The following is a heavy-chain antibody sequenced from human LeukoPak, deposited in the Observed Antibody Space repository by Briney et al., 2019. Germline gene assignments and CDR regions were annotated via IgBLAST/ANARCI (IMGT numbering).Heavy chain of an antibody. D-gene: IGHD3-22*01. CDR3: AKESGTYYYDSSGYQPLDY. CDR1: GFTFSSYA. J-gene: IGHJ4*02. CDR2: ISGSGGST. Sequence: PGGSLRLSCAASGFTFSSYAMSWVRQAPGKGLEWVSAISGSGGSTYYADSVKGRFTISRDNSKNMLYLQMNSLRAEDTAVYYCAKESGTYYYDSSGYQPLDYWGQGTLVTVSS. V-gene: IGHV3-23*01.